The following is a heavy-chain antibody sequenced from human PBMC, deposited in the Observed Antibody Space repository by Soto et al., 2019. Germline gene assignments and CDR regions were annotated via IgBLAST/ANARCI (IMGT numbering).Heavy chain of an antibody. CDR2: ISHGGGT. CDR1: DGSFSGYY. Sequence: ETVSLTCAVYDGSFSGYYWSCIRQPPWKGLEWIVEISHGGGTNYIPSLKSRVTISVDTSKKHFSLELSSVTAADKAVYFCARLHYESNTFYSFFEYWGKGTMLTGSS. D-gene: IGHD3-22*01. CDR3: ARLHYESNTFYSFFEY. J-gene: IGHJ4*02. V-gene: IGHV4-34*01.